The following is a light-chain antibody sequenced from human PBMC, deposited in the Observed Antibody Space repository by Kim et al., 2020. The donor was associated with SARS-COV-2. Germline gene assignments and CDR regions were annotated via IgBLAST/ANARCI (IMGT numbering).Light chain of an antibody. J-gene: IGKJ1*01. CDR1: QRFSKTY. CDR3: QQYGSSSRT. CDR2: GAS. V-gene: IGKV3-20*01. Sequence: APGEGATLSCRASQRFSKTYVGWCQQNPCQAPRLLIYGASSRATGIPDRFSGSGSGTDFTLTISRLEPEDFAVYYCQQYGSSSRTFGQGTKVDIK.